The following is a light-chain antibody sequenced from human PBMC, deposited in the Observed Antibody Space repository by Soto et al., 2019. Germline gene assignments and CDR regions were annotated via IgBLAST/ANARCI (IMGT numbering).Light chain of an antibody. Sequence: TQSPGTLSLSPGERATLTCRASQSVTSNYLAWYQQKPGQAPRILIFAASSRATGIPDKFSGSGSGTDFTLTISRLEPDDVAVYYCQQYYNTPLTFCGVSMVDVK. V-gene: IGKV3-20*01. CDR3: QQYYNTPLT. J-gene: IGKJ4*01. CDR2: AAS. CDR1: QSVTSNY.